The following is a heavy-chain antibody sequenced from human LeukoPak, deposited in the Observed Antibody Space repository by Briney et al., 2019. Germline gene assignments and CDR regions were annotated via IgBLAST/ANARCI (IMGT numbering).Heavy chain of an antibody. CDR3: ARVPGYSGYVLGDAFDI. D-gene: IGHD5-12*01. V-gene: IGHV1-46*01. J-gene: IGHJ3*02. Sequence: ASVKVSCEASGYTFTSYYMHWVRQAPGQGLEWMGIINPSGGSTSYAQKFQGRVTMTRDTSTSTVYMELSSLRSEDTAVYYCARVPGYSGYVLGDAFDIWGQGTMVTVSS. CDR2: INPSGGST. CDR1: GYTFTSYY.